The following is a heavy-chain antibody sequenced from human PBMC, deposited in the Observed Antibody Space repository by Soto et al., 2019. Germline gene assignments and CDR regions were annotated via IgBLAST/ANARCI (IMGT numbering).Heavy chain of an antibody. CDR3: ARVRRAALTILGVVTRYYRMDV. J-gene: IGHJ6*02. Sequence: SSVKVSRQASGYTFTSHRIHSVRQAPGQPLDWMGWISAYNGNTNYAQKLQGRVTMTTDTSTSTAYMERRSLRSDDTAVYYGARVRRAALTILGVVTRYYRMDVWGQGST. D-gene: IGHD3-3*01. V-gene: IGHV1-18*01. CDR1: GYTFTSHR. CDR2: ISAYNGNT.